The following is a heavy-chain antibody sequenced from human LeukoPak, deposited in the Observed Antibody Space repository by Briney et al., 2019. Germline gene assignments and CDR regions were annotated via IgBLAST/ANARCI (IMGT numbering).Heavy chain of an antibody. CDR2: IYYSGST. CDR3: ARCPPYGSGSYSVDY. J-gene: IGHJ4*02. V-gene: IGHV4-39*01. CDR1: GGSISSSSYY. D-gene: IGHD3-10*01. Sequence: PSETLSLTCTVSGGSISSSSYYWGWIRQPPGKGLEWIGSIYYSGSTYYNPSLKSRVTISVDTSKNQFSLKLSSVTAADTAVYYCARCPPYGSGSYSVDYWGQGTLVTVSS.